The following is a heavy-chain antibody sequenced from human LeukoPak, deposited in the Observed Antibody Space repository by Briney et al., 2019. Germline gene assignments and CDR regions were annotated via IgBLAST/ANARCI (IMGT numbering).Heavy chain of an antibody. J-gene: IGHJ4*02. Sequence: SGGSLRLSCAASGFTFSSYGMHWVRQAPGKGLEWVAVISYDGSNKYYADSVKGRFTISRDNSKNTLYLQMNSLRAEDTAVYYCAKDRSPSYYYDSSGQDYWGQGTLVTVSS. CDR1: GFTFSSYG. CDR3: AKDRSPSYYYDSSGQDY. D-gene: IGHD3-22*01. CDR2: ISYDGSNK. V-gene: IGHV3-30*18.